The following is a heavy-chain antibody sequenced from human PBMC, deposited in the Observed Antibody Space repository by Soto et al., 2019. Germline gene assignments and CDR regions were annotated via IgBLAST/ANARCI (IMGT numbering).Heavy chain of an antibody. Sequence: EVQLVESGGGLVQPGGSLRLSCAASGFTFSDNYMDWFRQAPGKGLEWVGRSRNRVNVYSTEYAASVKGRFTVSRDESNNLLYLQLSSLKSEDTAVYYCVAVPRDRSDLAYWGQGTLVTVSS. J-gene: IGHJ4*02. D-gene: IGHD6-19*01. CDR2: SRNRVNVYST. CDR3: VAVPRDRSDLAY. V-gene: IGHV3-72*01. CDR1: GFTFSDNY.